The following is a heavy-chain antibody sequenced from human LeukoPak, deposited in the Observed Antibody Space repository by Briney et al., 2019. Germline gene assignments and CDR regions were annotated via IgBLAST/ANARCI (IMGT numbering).Heavy chain of an antibody. D-gene: IGHD3-3*01. Sequence: SETLSLTCTVSGGSISSSSYYWGWIRQPPGKGLEWIGSIYYSGSTYYNPSLKSRVTISVDTSKSQFSLKLSSVTAADTAVYYCARGRTLRFLEWLPHYFDYWGQGTLVTVSS. CDR3: ARGRTLRFLEWLPHYFDY. J-gene: IGHJ4*02. CDR2: IYYSGST. CDR1: GGSISSSSYY. V-gene: IGHV4-39*07.